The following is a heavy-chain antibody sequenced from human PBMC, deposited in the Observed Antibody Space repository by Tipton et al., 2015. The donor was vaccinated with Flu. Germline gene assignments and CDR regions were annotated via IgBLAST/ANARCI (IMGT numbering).Heavy chain of an antibody. CDR2: INHSGST. Sequence: TLSLTCAVYGGSFSGYYWSWIRQPPGKGLEWIGEINHSGSTNYNPSLKSRVTISVDTSKNQFSLKLSSVTAADTAVYYCARGRSILLWFGESYGMDVWGQGPTVTVSS. CDR3: ARGRSILLWFGESYGMDV. D-gene: IGHD3-10*01. J-gene: IGHJ6*02. V-gene: IGHV4-34*01. CDR1: GGSFSGYY.